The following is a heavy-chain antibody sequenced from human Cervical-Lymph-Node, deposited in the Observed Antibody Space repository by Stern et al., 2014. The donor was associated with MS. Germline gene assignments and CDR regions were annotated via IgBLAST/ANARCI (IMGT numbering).Heavy chain of an antibody. CDR1: GFTFSSYS. CDR3: ARDDHYYDSSGYV. CDR2: ISSSSSYI. V-gene: IGHV3-21*01. D-gene: IGHD3-22*01. Sequence: VQLVESGGGLVKPGGSLRLSCAASGFTFSSYSMNWVRQAPGEGLEWVSSISSSSSYIYYADSVKGRFTISRDNANNSLYLQMNSLRAEDTAVYYCARDDHYYDSSGYVWGQGTLVTVSS. J-gene: IGHJ4*02.